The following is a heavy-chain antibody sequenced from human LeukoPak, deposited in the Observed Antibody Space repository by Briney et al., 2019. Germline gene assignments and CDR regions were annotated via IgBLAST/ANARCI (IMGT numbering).Heavy chain of an antibody. CDR3: ARGEKVGTGHYYYYMDV. D-gene: IGHD2-15*01. CDR2: IYTSGST. J-gene: IGHJ6*03. Sequence: PSETLSLTCTVSGGSISSYYWSWIRQPAGKGLEWIGRIYTSGSTNYNPSLKSRVTISVDTSKNQFSLKLSSVTAADTAVYYCARGEKVGTGHYYYYMDVWGKGTTVTVSS. CDR1: GGSISSYY. V-gene: IGHV4-4*07.